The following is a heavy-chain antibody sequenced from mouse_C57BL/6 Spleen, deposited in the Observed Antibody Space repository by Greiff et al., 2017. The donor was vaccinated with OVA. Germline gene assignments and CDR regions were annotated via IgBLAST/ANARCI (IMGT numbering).Heavy chain of an antibody. Sequence: EVKLVESGGGLVKPGGSLKLSCAASGFTFSDYGMHWVRQAPEKGLEWVAYISSGSSTIYYADTVKGRFTISRDNAKNTLFLQMTSLRSEDTAMYYCARRVDYYGSSFYAMDYWGQGTSVTVSS. J-gene: IGHJ4*01. V-gene: IGHV5-17*01. D-gene: IGHD1-1*01. CDR2: ISSGSSTI. CDR3: ARRVDYYGSSFYAMDY. CDR1: GFTFSDYG.